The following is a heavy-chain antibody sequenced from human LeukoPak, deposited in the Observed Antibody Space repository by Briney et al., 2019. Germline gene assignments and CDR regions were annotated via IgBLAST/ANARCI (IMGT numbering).Heavy chain of an antibody. V-gene: IGHV4-34*01. CDR2: INHSGST. J-gene: IGHJ3*01. Sequence: SETLSLTCAVYGGSFSGYYWSWIRQPPGKGLEWIGEINHSGSTNYNASLKSRVTISVDTSKNQFSLKLSSVTAAHTAVYYCARDRDYANAFDFWGQGTMVTVSS. CDR1: GGSFSGYY. CDR3: ARDRDYANAFDF. D-gene: IGHD4-17*01.